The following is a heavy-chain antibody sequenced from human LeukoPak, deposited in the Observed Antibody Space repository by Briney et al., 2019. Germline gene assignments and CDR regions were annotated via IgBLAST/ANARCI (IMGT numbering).Heavy chain of an antibody. V-gene: IGHV3-43D*03. CDR2: ISWDGGST. J-gene: IGHJ6*02. D-gene: IGHD3-10*01. CDR1: GFTFDDYA. Sequence: GGSLRLSCAASGFTFDDYAMHWVRQAPGKGLEWVSLISWDGGSTYYADSVKGRFTISRDNSKNSLYLQMNSLRAEDTAVYYCAKDKDRSRYYYGSGSGYGMDVWGQGTTVTVSS. CDR3: AKDKDRSRYYYGSGSGYGMDV.